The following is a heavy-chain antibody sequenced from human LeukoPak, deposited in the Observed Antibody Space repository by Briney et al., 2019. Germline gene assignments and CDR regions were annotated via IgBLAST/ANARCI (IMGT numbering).Heavy chain of an antibody. J-gene: IGHJ6*02. CDR2: IKSKTDGGTT. CDR3: TTDIVVVPADYYYYYGMDV. Sequence: GGSLRLSCAASGFTFSNAWMSWVRQAPGKGLEWVGCIKSKTDGGTTDYAAPVKGRFTISRDDSKNTLYLQMNSLKTEDTAVYYCTTDIVVVPADYYYYYGMDVWGQGTTVTVSS. V-gene: IGHV3-15*01. CDR1: GFTFSNAW. D-gene: IGHD2-2*01.